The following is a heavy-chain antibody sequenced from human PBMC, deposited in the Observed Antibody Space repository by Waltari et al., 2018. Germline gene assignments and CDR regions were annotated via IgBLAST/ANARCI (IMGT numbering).Heavy chain of an antibody. D-gene: IGHD3-22*01. J-gene: IGHJ6*02. V-gene: IGHV3-30*04. Sequence: QVQLVESGGGVVQPGRSLRLSCAASEFTFSSYAMHWVRQAPGKGVEWVAVISYNARNIYYVDSVKGRFTISRDNSKKTLFLQMNSLRAEDTAIYYCARDYCDRTNCHGMDVWGQGTAVTVSS. CDR2: ISYNARNI. CDR1: EFTFSSYA. CDR3: ARDYCDRTNCHGMDV.